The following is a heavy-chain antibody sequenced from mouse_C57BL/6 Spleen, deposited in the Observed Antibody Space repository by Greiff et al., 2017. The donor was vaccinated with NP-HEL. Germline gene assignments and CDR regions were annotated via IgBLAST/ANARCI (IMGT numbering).Heavy chain of an antibody. CDR1: GYTFTDYD. Sequence: QVQLHQSGAELVRPGASVTLSCKASGYTFTDYDMHWVKQTPVTGLEWIGAIDPETGGTAYNQKFKGKAILTADKSASTAYMELRSLTSEDSAVYYCTRRAYWGKGTLVTVSA. J-gene: IGHJ3*01. CDR3: TRRAY. V-gene: IGHV1-15*01. CDR2: IDPETGGT.